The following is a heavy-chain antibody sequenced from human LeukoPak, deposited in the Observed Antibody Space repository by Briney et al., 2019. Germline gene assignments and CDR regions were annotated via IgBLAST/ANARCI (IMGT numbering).Heavy chain of an antibody. D-gene: IGHD3-22*01. J-gene: IGHJ4*02. CDR1: GFTFSTYD. CDR2: ISYDGSNK. Sequence: PGGSLRLSCAASGFTFSTYDMHWVRQAPGKGLEWVAIISYDGSNKYYADSVKGRFTISRDNSKNTLYLQMNSLRAEDTALYYCAKDREGSGYYFDYWGQGTLVTVSS. CDR3: AKDREGSGYYFDY. V-gene: IGHV3-30*18.